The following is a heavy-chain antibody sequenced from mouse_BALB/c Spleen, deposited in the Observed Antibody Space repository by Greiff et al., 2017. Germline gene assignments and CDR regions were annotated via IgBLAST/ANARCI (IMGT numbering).Heavy chain of an antibody. CDR3: ARDYSERFAY. V-gene: IGHV1-4*01. J-gene: IGHJ3*01. Sequence: VQRVESGAELARPGASVKMSCKASGYTFTSYTMHWVKQRPGQGLEWIGYINPSSGYTNYNQKFKDKATLTADKSSSTAYMQLSSLTSEDSAVYYCARDYSERFAYWGQGTLVTVSA. CDR2: INPSSGYT. D-gene: IGHD2-4*01. CDR1: GYTFTSYT.